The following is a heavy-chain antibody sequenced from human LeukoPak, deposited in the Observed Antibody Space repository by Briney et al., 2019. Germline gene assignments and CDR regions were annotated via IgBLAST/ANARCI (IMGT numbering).Heavy chain of an antibody. CDR2: IRQDGDTK. CDR3: ARSLPYGTTWYGRSDF. J-gene: IGHJ4*02. CDR1: GFPFNAYW. Sequence: GGSLRLSCAASGFPFNAYWMTWVRQAPGEGLEWVANIRQDGDTKYYVDSVKGRFTISRDNAMNSLYLQMNSLRAEDTAIYYCARSLPYGTTWYGRSDFWGQGTLVTVSS. D-gene: IGHD6-13*01. V-gene: IGHV3-7*03.